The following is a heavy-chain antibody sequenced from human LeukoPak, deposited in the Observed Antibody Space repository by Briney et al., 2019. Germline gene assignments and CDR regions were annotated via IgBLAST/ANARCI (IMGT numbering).Heavy chain of an antibody. V-gene: IGHV4-4*09. Sequence: PSETLSLTCTVSGGSISSYYWSWIRQPPGKGLEWIGYIYTSGSTNYNPSLKRRVTISVDTSKNQFSLKLSSVTAADMAVYYCARGDILTGYWSMDVWGKGTTVTVSS. D-gene: IGHD3-9*01. CDR1: GGSISSYY. J-gene: IGHJ6*03. CDR3: ARGDILTGYWSMDV. CDR2: IYTSGST.